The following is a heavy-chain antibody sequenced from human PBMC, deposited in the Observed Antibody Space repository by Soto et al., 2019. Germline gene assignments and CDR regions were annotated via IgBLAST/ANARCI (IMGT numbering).Heavy chain of an antibody. CDR3: ARGFVYDSSGPDAFDI. CDR2: IWYDGSNK. J-gene: IGHJ3*02. D-gene: IGHD3-22*01. V-gene: IGHV3-33*01. CDR1: GFTFSSYG. Sequence: PGGSLRLSCAASGFTFSSYGMHWVRQAPGKGLGWVAVIWYDGSNKYYADSVKGRFTISRDNSKNTLYLQMNSLRAEDTAVYYCARGFVYDSSGPDAFDIWGQGTMVTVSS.